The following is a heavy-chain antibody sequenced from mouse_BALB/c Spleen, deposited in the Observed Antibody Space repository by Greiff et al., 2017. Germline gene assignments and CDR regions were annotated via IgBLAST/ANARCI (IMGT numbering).Heavy chain of an antibody. J-gene: IGHJ4*01. CDR3: ARRGRGYYYAMDY. D-gene: IGHD3-2*02. V-gene: IGHV5-17*02. CDR2: ISSGSSTI. Sequence: EVQLQESGGGLVQPGGSRKLSCAASGFTFSSFGMHWVRQAPEKGLEWVAYISSGSSTIYYADTVKGRFTISRDNPKNTLFLQMTSLRSEDTAMYYCARRGRGYYYAMDYWGQGTSVTVSS. CDR1: GFTFSSFG.